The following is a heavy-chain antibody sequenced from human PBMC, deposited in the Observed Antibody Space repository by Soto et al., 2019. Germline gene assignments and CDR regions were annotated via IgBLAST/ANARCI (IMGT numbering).Heavy chain of an antibody. CDR3: AKAVKDFWSGSVNPFDY. CDR2: ISGSGGST. Sequence: GGSLRLSCAASGFTFSSYAMSWVRQAPGKGLEWVSAISGSGGSTYYADSVKGRFTISRDNSKNTLYLQMNSLRAEDTAVYYCAKAVKDFWSGSVNPFDYWGQGTLVTVSS. D-gene: IGHD3-3*01. V-gene: IGHV3-23*01. CDR1: GFTFSSYA. J-gene: IGHJ4*02.